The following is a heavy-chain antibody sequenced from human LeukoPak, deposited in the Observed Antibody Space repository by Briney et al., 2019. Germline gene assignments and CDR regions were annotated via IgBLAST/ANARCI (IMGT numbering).Heavy chain of an antibody. CDR2: IYYSGST. D-gene: IGHD2-2*01. J-gene: IGHJ5*02. V-gene: IGHV4-31*03. CDR1: GGSISSGGYY. CDR3: ARGDIVVVPARPPNWFDP. Sequence: SETLSLTCTVSGGSISSGGYYWSWIRQHPGKGLEWIGYIYYSGSTYYNPSLKSRVTISVDTSKNQFSLKLSSVTAADTAVYYCARGDIVVVPARPPNWFDPRGQGTLVTVSS.